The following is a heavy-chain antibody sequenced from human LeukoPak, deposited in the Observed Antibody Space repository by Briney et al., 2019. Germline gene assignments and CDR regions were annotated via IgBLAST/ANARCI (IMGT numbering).Heavy chain of an antibody. J-gene: IGHJ6*02. CDR1: GGSFSGYY. CDR2: INHSGST. D-gene: IGHD1-26*01. CDR3: ARVTRSGSYYYYYGMDV. V-gene: IGHV4-34*01. Sequence: SETLSLTCAVYGGSFSGYYWSWIRQPPGKGLEWIGEINHSGSTNYNPSLKSRVTISVDTSKNQFSLKLSSVTAADTAVYYYARVTRSGSYYYYYGMDVWGQGTTVTVSS.